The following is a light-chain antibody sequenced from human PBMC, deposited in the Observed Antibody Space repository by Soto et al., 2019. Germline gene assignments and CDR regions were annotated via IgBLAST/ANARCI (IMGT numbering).Light chain of an antibody. V-gene: IGKV3-20*01. CDR3: QHCGGSST. J-gene: IGKJ1*01. CDR1: QSVSSGA. Sequence: EIVLTQSPGTLSLSRGERATLSCRASQSVSSGALAWYQQKPGQAPRLLIYGASTRATGISARFSGSGSGTDFTLTISRLEPEYLAVYYCQHCGGSSTFGQATKVESK. CDR2: GAS.